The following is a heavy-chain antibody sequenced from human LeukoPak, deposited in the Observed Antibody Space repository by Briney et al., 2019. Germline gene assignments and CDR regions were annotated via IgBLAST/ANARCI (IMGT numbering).Heavy chain of an antibody. D-gene: IGHD2-2*01. CDR3: ARAPGSSITSFYMDV. CDR2: IHDSGST. Sequence: TLSLTCTVSGGSINSGGYFWSWLRQDPGKGLEWIGYIHDSGSTFYNPSLKSRVTTSIDTSKNQFSLKVRSVTAADTAVYYCARAPGSSITSFYMDVWGKGTTVTVSS. CDR1: GGSINSGGYF. V-gene: IGHV4-31*03. J-gene: IGHJ6*03.